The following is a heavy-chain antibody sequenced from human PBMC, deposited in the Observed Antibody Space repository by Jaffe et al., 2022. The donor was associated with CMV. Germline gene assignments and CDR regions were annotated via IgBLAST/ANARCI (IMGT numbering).Heavy chain of an antibody. Sequence: QVQLVQSGAEVKKPGASVKVSCKASGYTFTSYYMHWVRQAPGQGLEWMGIINPSGGSTSYAQKFQGRVTMTRDTSTSTVYMELSSLRSEDTAVYYCARAGPDSGYDGPLPAYWGQGTLVTVSS. CDR2: INPSGGST. CDR3: ARAGPDSGYDGPLPAY. J-gene: IGHJ4*02. D-gene: IGHD5-12*01. CDR1: GYTFTSYY. V-gene: IGHV1-46*01.